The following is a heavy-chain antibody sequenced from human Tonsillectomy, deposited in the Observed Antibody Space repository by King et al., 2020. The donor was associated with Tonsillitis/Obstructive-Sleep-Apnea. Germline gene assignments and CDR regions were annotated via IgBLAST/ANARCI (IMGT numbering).Heavy chain of an antibody. Sequence: VQLVESGGGVVQPGRSLRLSCAASGFTFSSYGMHWVRQAPGKGLEWGAVIWYDGSKKYYADSVKGRFTISRDNSKNTLYLQMKSLRAEDTAVYYCARDFPSRIAAALEAFDIWGQGTMVTVSS. CDR3: ARDFPSRIAAALEAFDI. CDR2: IWYDGSKK. J-gene: IGHJ3*02. CDR1: GFTFSSYG. D-gene: IGHD6-13*01. V-gene: IGHV3-33*01.